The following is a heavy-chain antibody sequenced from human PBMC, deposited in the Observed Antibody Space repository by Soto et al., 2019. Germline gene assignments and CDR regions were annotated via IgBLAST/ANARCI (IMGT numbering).Heavy chain of an antibody. CDR3: ARVLDTSTFGGMDV. V-gene: IGHV3-30-3*01. J-gene: IGHJ6*02. D-gene: IGHD5-18*01. CDR2: TSYDGSNK. CDR1: GFTFSSYA. Sequence: QVQLVESGGGVVQPGRSLRLSCVASGFTFSSYAMHWVRQAPGKGLEWVAVTSYDGSNKYYADSVKGRFTISRDNSKNTLYLQMNSLRAEDTAVYYCARVLDTSTFGGMDVWGQGTTVTVSS.